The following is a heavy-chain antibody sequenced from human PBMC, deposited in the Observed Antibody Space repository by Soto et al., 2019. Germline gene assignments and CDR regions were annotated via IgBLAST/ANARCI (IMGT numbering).Heavy chain of an antibody. V-gene: IGHV3-30*03. CDR1: GFNFGVFG. CDR2: LSYEGSEE. J-gene: IGHJ4*02. D-gene: IGHD6-19*01. CDR3: VLTRRSSLLEVAGPGFEY. Sequence: QVRLVESGGGVVQPGRSLRLSCAASGFNFGVFGIHWVRQAPGKGLEWLSVLSYEGSEEYYADSVRGRFTISRDNSKNMLFLQMDSLRVDDTGVYYCVLTRRSSLLEVAGPGFEYWGQGTLVTVS.